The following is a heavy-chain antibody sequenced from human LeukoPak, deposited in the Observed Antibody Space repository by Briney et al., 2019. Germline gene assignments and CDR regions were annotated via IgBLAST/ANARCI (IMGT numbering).Heavy chain of an antibody. CDR1: GFTFSSYG. V-gene: IGHV3-30*18. Sequence: GGSLRLSCAASGFTFSSYGMHWVRQAPGKGLEWVAVISYDGSNKYYADSVKGRFTISRDNSKNTLYLQMNSLRVEDTAVYYCAKDLLRYDILTGPVNWFDPWGQGTLVTVSS. CDR3: AKDLLRYDILTGPVNWFDP. CDR2: ISYDGSNK. D-gene: IGHD3-9*01. J-gene: IGHJ5*02.